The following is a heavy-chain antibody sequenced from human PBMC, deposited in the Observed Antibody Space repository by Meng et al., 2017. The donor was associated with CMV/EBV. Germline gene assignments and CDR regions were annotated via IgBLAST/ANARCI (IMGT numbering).Heavy chain of an antibody. V-gene: IGHV4-38-2*02. CDR1: GYSISSGYY. Sequence: SETLSLTCTVSGYSISSGYYWGWIRQPPGKGLEWIGSIYHSGSTYYNPSLKSRVTISVDTSKNQFSLKLSSVTAADTAVYYCVRSQIAAQSYYYYGMDVWGQGTTVTVSS. J-gene: IGHJ6*02. CDR2: IYHSGST. D-gene: IGHD6-13*01. CDR3: VRSQIAAQSYYYYGMDV.